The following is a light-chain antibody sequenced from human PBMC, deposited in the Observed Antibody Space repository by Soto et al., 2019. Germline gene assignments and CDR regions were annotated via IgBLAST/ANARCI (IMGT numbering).Light chain of an antibody. CDR3: QQYAGSPRT. CDR1: QSVSSSY. V-gene: IGKV3-20*01. J-gene: IGKJ1*01. Sequence: ETVLTQSPGTLSLSPGERATLYCRASQSVSSSYLAWYQQKPGQAPRLLIYGASTRATDMPGRFSGRGAGADFTLTINRVEPEDFAVYFCQQYAGSPRTFGQGTKVDIK. CDR2: GAS.